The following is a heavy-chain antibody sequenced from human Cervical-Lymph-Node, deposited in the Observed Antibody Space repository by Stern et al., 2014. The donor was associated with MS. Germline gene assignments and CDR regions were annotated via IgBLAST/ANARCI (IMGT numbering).Heavy chain of an antibody. D-gene: IGHD6-13*01. CDR2: IFPVFGTP. V-gene: IGHV1-69*01. CDR3: ALSSETIDRWYSLGYDL. CDR1: GGTFSKFP. J-gene: IGHJ5*02. Sequence: VQLLESGAEVTKPGSSVKVSCKASGGTFSKFPSSWVRQAPGQGLEWMGGIFPVFGTPTYAQEFRVRVTIAADVSTSTVYMELSSLRSDNTAVYYCALSSETIDRWYSLGYDLWGQGTLVTVSS.